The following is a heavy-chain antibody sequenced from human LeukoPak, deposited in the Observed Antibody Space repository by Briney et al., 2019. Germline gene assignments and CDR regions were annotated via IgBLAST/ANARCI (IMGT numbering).Heavy chain of an antibody. D-gene: IGHD3-22*01. J-gene: IGHJ3*02. Sequence: SETLSHACTVSGYSISSGYYWGWIRQPPGKGLEWIGSIYHSGSTYYNPSLKSRVTISVDTSKNQFSLKLSSVTAADTAVYYCASIYDSSGYYPRDDAFDIWGQGTMVTVSS. V-gene: IGHV4-38-2*02. CDR3: ASIYDSSGYYPRDDAFDI. CDR2: IYHSGST. CDR1: GYSISSGYY.